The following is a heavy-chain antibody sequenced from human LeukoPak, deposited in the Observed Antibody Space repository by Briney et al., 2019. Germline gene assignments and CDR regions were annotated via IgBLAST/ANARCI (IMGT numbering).Heavy chain of an antibody. CDR3: ARVHHQRLRQYFDY. V-gene: IGHV3-7*01. J-gene: IGHJ4*02. Sequence: GGSLRLSCAASGFTFSSYWMSWVRQAPGKGLEWVANIKQDGSEKYYVDSVKGRFTISRDNAKNSLYLQMNSLRAEDTAVYYCARVHHQRLRQYFDYWGQGTLVTVSS. D-gene: IGHD4-17*01. CDR1: GFTFSSYW. CDR2: IKQDGSEK.